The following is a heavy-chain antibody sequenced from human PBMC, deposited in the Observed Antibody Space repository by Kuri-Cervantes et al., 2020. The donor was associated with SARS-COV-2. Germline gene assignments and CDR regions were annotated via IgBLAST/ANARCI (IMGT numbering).Heavy chain of an antibody. J-gene: IGHJ5*02. CDR2: INHSGST. V-gene: IGHV4-34*01. Sequence: ESLKISCAVYGGSFSGYYWSWIRQPPGKGLEWIGEINHSGSTNYNPSLKSRVTISVDTSKNQFSLKLSSVTAADTAIYYCARGARDGYDYWFDPWGQGTLVTVSS. CDR1: GGSFSGYY. CDR3: ARGARDGYDYWFDP. D-gene: IGHD5-24*01.